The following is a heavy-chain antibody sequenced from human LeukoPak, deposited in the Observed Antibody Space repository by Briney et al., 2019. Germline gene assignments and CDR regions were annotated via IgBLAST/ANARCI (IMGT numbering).Heavy chain of an antibody. CDR3: ARMEQWLYGMDV. D-gene: IGHD6-19*01. V-gene: IGHV4-59*01. CDR1: GGSISSYY. CDR2: IYYSWST. J-gene: IGHJ6*02. Sequence: SETLSLTCTVSGGSISSYYWTWIRQPPGKGLEWIGYIYYSWSTNYNPSLKSRVTISVDTSKNQFSLKLSSVTAADAAVYYCARMEQWLYGMDVWGQGTTVTVSS.